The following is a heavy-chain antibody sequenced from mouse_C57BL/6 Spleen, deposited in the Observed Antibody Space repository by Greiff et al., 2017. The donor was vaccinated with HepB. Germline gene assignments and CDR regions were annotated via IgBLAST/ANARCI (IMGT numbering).Heavy chain of an antibody. D-gene: IGHD4-1*01. CDR2: ISYDGSN. CDR3: ARDRELTGNYFDV. CDR1: GYSITSGYY. V-gene: IGHV3-6*01. J-gene: IGHJ1*03. Sequence: EVQLVESGPGLVKPSQSLSLTCSVTGYSITSGYYWNWIRQFPGNKLEWMGYISYDGSNNYNPSLKNRISITRDTSKNQFFLKLNSVTTEDTATYYCARDRELTGNYFDVWGTGTTVTVSS.